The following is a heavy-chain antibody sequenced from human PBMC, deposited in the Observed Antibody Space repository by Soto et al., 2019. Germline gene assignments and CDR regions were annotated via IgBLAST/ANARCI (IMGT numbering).Heavy chain of an antibody. CDR2: MITLSGTP. J-gene: IGHJ6*02. V-gene: IGHV1-69*01. CDR1: GVTFRNYG. D-gene: IGHD3-10*01. CDR3: ARARGSLDRGVFAPSYTMEV. Sequence: QVQLVQSGAEAKKPGSSVKVSCKASGVTFRNYGLSWVRQAPGQGLEWMGGMITLSGTPTYAQRFQDRVIITADEATSTAYLELVSLRSEDTAVYYCARARGSLDRGVFAPSYTMEVWGQGTTVTVSS.